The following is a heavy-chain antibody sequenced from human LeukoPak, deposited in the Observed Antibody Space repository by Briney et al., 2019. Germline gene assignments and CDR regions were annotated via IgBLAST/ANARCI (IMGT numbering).Heavy chain of an antibody. V-gene: IGHV1-2*02. D-gene: IGHD3-22*01. CDR1: GYTFPCYY. Sequence: ASVEVSCHAFGYTFPCYYMHWVGQAPGQGLEWMGCINPNSGGTKYAQKFQGRVTMTRDTSITTAYMELSRLTSDDTAVYYCARGGYYDSSGFAGSWGQGTLVTVSS. CDR3: ARGGYYDSSGFAGS. CDR2: INPNSGGT. J-gene: IGHJ5*02.